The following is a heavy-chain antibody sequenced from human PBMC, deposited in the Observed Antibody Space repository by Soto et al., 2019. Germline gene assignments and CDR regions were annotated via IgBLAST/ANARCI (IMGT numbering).Heavy chain of an antibody. D-gene: IGHD4-17*01. Sequence: QVQLQQWGAGLLKPSETLSLTCAVYGGSFSGYYWSWIRQPPGKGLEWIGEINHSGSTNYHPYRKTRGTISVATSKHQCSLKLSSVAAADTAVSCCASHGRPRPFDYWGQGTLATVSS. CDR1: GGSFSGYY. CDR3: ASHGRPRPFDY. CDR2: INHSGST. J-gene: IGHJ4*02. V-gene: IGHV4-34*01.